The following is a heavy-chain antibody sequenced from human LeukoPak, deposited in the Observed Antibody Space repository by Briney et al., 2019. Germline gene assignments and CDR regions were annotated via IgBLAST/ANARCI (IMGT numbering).Heavy chain of an antibody. D-gene: IGHD5-12*01. Sequence: RASVKVSCKASGGTFSRYAISWVRQAPGQGLEWMGGIIPIFGTANYAQKFQGRVTITADESTSTAYMEVSSLRSEDTAVYYCARAYSGYDFFDYWGQGILVTVSS. CDR1: GGTFSRYA. CDR3: ARAYSGYDFFDY. J-gene: IGHJ4*02. V-gene: IGHV1-69*13. CDR2: IIPIFGTA.